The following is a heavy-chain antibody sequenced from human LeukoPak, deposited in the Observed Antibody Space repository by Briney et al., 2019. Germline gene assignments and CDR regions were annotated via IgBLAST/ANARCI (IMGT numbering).Heavy chain of an antibody. CDR3: ARAGIAARPGEGGYFDY. D-gene: IGHD6-6*01. CDR1: GYTFTSYY. CDR2: INPSGGST. Sequence: ASVKVSCKASGYTFTSYYMHWVRQAPGQGLEWMGIINPSGGSTSYAQKFQGRVTMTRDTSTSTVYMELSSLRSEDTAVYYCARAGIAARPGEGGYFDYWGQGTLVTVSP. V-gene: IGHV1-46*01. J-gene: IGHJ4*02.